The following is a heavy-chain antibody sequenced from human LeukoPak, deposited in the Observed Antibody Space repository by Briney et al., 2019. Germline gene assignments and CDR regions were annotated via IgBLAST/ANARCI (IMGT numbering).Heavy chain of an antibody. CDR3: ARDHSSGWYGYAFDV. Sequence: GGSLRLSCAASGFTFSSYAMSWVRQAPGKGLEWVSSISSSTSYIYYADSVKGRFTISRDNAENSLYLQMNSLRAEDTAVYYCARDHSSGWYGYAFDVWGQGTMVTVSS. CDR1: GFTFSSYA. D-gene: IGHD6-19*01. CDR2: ISSSTSYI. J-gene: IGHJ3*01. V-gene: IGHV3-21*01.